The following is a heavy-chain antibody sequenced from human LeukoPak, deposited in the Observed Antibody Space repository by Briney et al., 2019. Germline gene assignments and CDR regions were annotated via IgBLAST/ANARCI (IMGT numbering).Heavy chain of an antibody. CDR2: IYTSGST. CDR3: ARDSSDYDFWSGYLDDWFVP. V-gene: IGHV4-4*07. Sequence: KPSETLSLTCTVSGGSISSYYWSWIRQPAGKGLGWIGRIYTSGSTNYHPSLKGRVTMSVDASKNQFSLKLSSVTAAYTAVYYCARDSSDYDFWSGYLDDWFVPWGHGTPVTVSS. D-gene: IGHD3-3*01. J-gene: IGHJ5*02. CDR1: GGSISSYY.